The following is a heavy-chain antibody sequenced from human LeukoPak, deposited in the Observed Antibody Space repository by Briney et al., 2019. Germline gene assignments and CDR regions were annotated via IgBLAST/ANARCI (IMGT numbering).Heavy chain of an antibody. V-gene: IGHV3-53*01. CDR3: AREGHGYSGYDFEDPLYYYYGMDV. CDR1: GFTVSYNY. CDR2: IYSGGKT. Sequence: GGSLRLSCAVSGFTVSYNYMNWVRQAPGKGLEWVSIIYSGGKTYYADPVRGRFTISRDTSKNTLYLQMNSLRAEDTAVYYCAREGHGYSGYDFEDPLYYYYGMDVWGQGTTVTVSS. J-gene: IGHJ6*02. D-gene: IGHD5-12*01.